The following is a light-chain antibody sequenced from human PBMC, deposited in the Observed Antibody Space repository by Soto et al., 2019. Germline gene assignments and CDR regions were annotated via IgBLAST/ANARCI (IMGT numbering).Light chain of an antibody. CDR1: QSVYSSY. CDR2: DAS. J-gene: IGKJ1*01. CDR3: QQYGRSPTT. Sequence: EIMLTQSPGTLSLSPGERATLSCRASQSVYSSYLAWYQQRPGQAPRLLFYDASIRATGIPDRFSGSGSGTDFTLTISRLEPEDFAVYYCQQYGRSPTTFGQGTKVDIK. V-gene: IGKV3-20*01.